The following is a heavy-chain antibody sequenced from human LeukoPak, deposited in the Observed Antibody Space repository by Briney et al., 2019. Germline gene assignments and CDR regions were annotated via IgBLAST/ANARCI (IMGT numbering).Heavy chain of an antibody. Sequence: PSGTLSLTCTVSGGSISSGDYYWSWIRQPPGKGLEWIGYIYYSGSTYYNPSLKSRVTISVDTSKNQFSLKLSSVTAADTAVYYCVRSYGDYASSYGMDVWGQGTTVTVSS. CDR3: VRSYGDYASSYGMDV. J-gene: IGHJ6*02. CDR2: IYYSGST. D-gene: IGHD4-17*01. V-gene: IGHV4-30-4*01. CDR1: GGSISSGDYY.